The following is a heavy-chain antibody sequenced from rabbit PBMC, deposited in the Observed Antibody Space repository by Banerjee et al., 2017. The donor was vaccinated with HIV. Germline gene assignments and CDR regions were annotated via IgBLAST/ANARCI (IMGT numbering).Heavy chain of an antibody. CDR2: VDAGSTSRT. D-gene: IGHD6-1*01. CDR3: ARDPAGYAGYGYGNL. V-gene: IGHV1S40*01. Sequence: QSLEESGGDLVKPGASLTLTCTASGFSFSSNYYMCWVRQAPGKGLEWIACVDAGSTSRTYYATWAKGRFTISKTSSTTVTLQMTSLTAADTATYFCARDPAGYAGYGYGNLWGQGTLVTVS. CDR1: GFSFSSNYY. J-gene: IGHJ4*01.